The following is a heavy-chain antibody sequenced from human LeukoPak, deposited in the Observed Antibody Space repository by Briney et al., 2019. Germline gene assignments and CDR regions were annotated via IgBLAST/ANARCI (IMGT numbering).Heavy chain of an antibody. V-gene: IGHV3-11*03. D-gene: IGHD3-22*01. CDR3: ARLTYDSSGYFDY. J-gene: IGHJ4*02. Sequence: GGYLRLSCAASGFTFSDYYMSWIRQAPGKGLEWVSYISSSRTYTNYADSVKGRFTISRDNAKNSLYLQMNSLRAEDTAVYYYARLTYDSSGYFDYWGQGTLVTVSS. CDR1: GFTFSDYY. CDR2: ISSSRTYT.